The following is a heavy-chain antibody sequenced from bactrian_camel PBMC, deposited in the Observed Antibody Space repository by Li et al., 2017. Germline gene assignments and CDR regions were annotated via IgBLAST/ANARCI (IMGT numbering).Heavy chain of an antibody. J-gene: IGHJ6*01. CDR2: GGGFT. CDR3: ATRVGH. Sequence: HVQLVESGGGSVQVGGSLRLSCVASGYTYRTFCMGWFRQAPGKEREGVASYGGGFTSYADSLKGRFTISRDNAKNTLYLQLNSLQTEVTAMYYCATRVGHWGQGTQVTVS. V-gene: IGHV3S26*01. CDR1: GYTYRTFC.